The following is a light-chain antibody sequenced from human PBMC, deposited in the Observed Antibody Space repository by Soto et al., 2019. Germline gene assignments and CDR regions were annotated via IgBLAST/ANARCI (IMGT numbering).Light chain of an antibody. J-gene: IGLJ3*02. Sequence: SYEMTQPPWVSVAPGQTASITCGGDNIETKGVHWYQRKPGQAPILVVYDDTDRPSGIPDRFSGSNSGNTATLTISRVEAGDEADYYCQVWDTYTLSGVFGGGTQLTVL. CDR2: DDT. CDR3: QVWDTYTLSGV. V-gene: IGLV3-21*02. CDR1: NIETKG.